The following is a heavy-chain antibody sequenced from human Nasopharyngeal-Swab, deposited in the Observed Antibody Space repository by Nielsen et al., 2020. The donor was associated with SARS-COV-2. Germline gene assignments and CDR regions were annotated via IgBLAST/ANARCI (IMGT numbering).Heavy chain of an antibody. CDR1: GFTFSSYS. CDR3: ATRGASWTRGDY. CDR2: ISSSSSYI. Sequence: GESLKISCAASGFTFSSYSMNWVRQAPGKGLEWVSSISSSSSYIYYADSVKGRFTISRDNAKNSLYLQMNSLRDEDTAVYYCATRGASWTRGDYWGQGTLVTVSS. J-gene: IGHJ4*02. V-gene: IGHV3-21*01. D-gene: IGHD2-2*01.